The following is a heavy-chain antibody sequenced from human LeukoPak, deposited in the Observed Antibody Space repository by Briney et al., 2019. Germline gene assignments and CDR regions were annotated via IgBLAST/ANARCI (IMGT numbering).Heavy chain of an antibody. CDR3: ATQGEKTHQSSGGSCYSLDY. CDR2: IIPIFGTA. V-gene: IGHV1-69*05. Sequence: GASVKVSCKASGGTFSSYAISWVRQAPGQGLEWMGGIIPIFGTANYAQKFQGRATITTDESTSTAYMELSSLRSEDTAVYYCATQGEKTHQSSGGSCYSLDYWSQGTLVTVSS. J-gene: IGHJ4*02. D-gene: IGHD2-15*01. CDR1: GGTFSSYA.